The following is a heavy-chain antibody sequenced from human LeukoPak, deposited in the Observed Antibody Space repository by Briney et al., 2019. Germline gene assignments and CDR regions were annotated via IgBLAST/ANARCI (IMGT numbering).Heavy chain of an antibody. Sequence: GGSLRLSCAASGFTFSSYGMSWVRQAPGKGLEWVSAISGSGGSTYYADSVKGRFTVSRDNSKNTLYVQMDSLRAEDTAVYYCAKRGYTYGGHFDYWGQGALVTVSS. CDR3: AKRGYTYGGHFDY. D-gene: IGHD5-18*01. V-gene: IGHV3-23*01. CDR1: GFTFSSYG. CDR2: ISGSGGST. J-gene: IGHJ4*02.